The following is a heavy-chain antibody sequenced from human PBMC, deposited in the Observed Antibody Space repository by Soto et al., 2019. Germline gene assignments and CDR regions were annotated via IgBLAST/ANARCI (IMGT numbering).Heavy chain of an antibody. CDR3: AAEGYSYGTHFDY. Sequence: SETLSLTCAFYGGSFSGYYWSWIRQPPGKGLEPIGEINHTGSTNYNPSLKSRVTISVDMSKNQFSLKLSSVTAADTAVYYCAAEGYSYGTHFDYWGQGTPVTVSS. J-gene: IGHJ4*02. CDR2: INHTGST. D-gene: IGHD5-18*01. CDR1: GGSFSGYY. V-gene: IGHV4-34*01.